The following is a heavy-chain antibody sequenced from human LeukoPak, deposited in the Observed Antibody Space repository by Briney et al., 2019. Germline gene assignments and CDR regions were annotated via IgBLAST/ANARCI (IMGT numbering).Heavy chain of an antibody. V-gene: IGHV4-39*01. CDR2: VYYSGST. J-gene: IGHJ5*02. D-gene: IGHD5-12*01. Sequence: PSETLSLTCTVSGGSISSSSYYWGWIRQPPGKGLEWIGSVYYSGSTYYNPSLKSRVTISVDTSKNQFSLKLSSVTAADTAVYYCARYIVATFWRISPNWFDPWGQGTLVTVSS. CDR1: GGSISSSSYY. CDR3: ARYIVATFWRISPNWFDP.